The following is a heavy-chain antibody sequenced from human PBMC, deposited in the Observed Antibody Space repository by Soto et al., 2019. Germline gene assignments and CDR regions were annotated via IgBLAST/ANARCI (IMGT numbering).Heavy chain of an antibody. J-gene: IGHJ6*02. V-gene: IGHV4-39*01. CDR2: MFYSGLT. CDR1: GYSVTSSDDY. D-gene: IGHD2-15*01. CDR3: APLSVSLSGPYGIHV. Sequence: XETLSLRCRVSGYSVTSSDDYLAWIRQPPGKGLEWIGSMFYSGLTYYNPSLKSRVTLSVDTSKNQFSVRLNSVTAADTAVYYCAPLSVSLSGPYGIHVWGQATTVTVSS.